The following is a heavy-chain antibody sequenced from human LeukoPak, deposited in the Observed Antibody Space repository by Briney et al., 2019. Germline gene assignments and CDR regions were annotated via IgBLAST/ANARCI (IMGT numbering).Heavy chain of an antibody. Sequence: PSETLSLTCAVYGGSFSGYYWSWIRQPPGKGLEWIGEINHSGSTNYNPSLKSRVTISVDTSKNQFSLKLSSVTAADTAVYYCARVNVRAVAGNWDWFDPWGHGTLVTVSS. D-gene: IGHD6-19*01. CDR1: GGSFSGYY. CDR2: INHSGST. CDR3: ARVNVRAVAGNWDWFDP. J-gene: IGHJ5*02. V-gene: IGHV4-34*01.